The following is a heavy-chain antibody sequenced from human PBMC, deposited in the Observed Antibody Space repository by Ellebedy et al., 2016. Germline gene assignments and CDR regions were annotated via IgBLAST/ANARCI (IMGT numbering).Heavy chain of an antibody. CDR2: IKQDGSEK. CDR3: ARGDGSSWLISYYYYYGMDV. Sequence: GESLKISXAASGFTFSSYWMSWVRQAPGKGLEWVANIKQDGSEKYYVDSVKGRFTISRDNAKNSLYLQMNSLRAEDTAVYYCARGDGSSWLISYYYYYGMDVWGQGTTVTVSS. CDR1: GFTFSSYW. D-gene: IGHD6-13*01. V-gene: IGHV3-7*01. J-gene: IGHJ6*02.